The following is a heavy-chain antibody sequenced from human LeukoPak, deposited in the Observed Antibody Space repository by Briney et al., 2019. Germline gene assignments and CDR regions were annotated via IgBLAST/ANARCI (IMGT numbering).Heavy chain of an antibody. V-gene: IGHV3-53*01. J-gene: IGHJ4*02. Sequence: GGSLRLSCAAPGFTVSSNYMSWVRQAPGRGLEWVSVIYSGGSTYYADSVKGRFTISRDNSKNTVDLQMNNLRAEDTAVYYCARVVGQLPHLVDYWGQGTLVTVSS. CDR2: IYSGGST. CDR3: ARVVGQLPHLVDY. D-gene: IGHD2-2*01. CDR1: GFTVSSNY.